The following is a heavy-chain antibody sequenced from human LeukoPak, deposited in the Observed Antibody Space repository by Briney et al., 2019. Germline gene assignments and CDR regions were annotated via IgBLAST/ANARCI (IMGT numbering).Heavy chain of an antibody. CDR3: ARHIAQSTLDY. Sequence: SETLSLTCTVSGGSISSSSYYWGWIRQPPGKGLEWIGSIYYSGSTYYNPSLKSRVTISVDTSKNQFSLKLSSVTAADTAVYYCARHIAQSTLDYWGQGTLVTVSS. J-gene: IGHJ4*02. CDR1: GGSISSSSYY. CDR2: IYYSGST. D-gene: IGHD6-13*01. V-gene: IGHV4-39*01.